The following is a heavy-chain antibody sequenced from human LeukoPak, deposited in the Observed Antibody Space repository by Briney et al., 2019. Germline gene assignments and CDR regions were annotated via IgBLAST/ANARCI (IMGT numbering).Heavy chain of an antibody. Sequence: GGSLRLSCAASGFTFSNALMSWVRQASGKGLEWVGRTKNKTDGGTTDYTAPVKGRFTISRDDSKNTLYLQMNSPKTEDTAVYYCAKDMTPAPFDYWGQGTLVTVSS. J-gene: IGHJ4*02. D-gene: IGHD2-2*01. CDR2: TKNKTDGGTT. CDR3: AKDMTPAPFDY. CDR1: GFTFSNAL. V-gene: IGHV3-15*01.